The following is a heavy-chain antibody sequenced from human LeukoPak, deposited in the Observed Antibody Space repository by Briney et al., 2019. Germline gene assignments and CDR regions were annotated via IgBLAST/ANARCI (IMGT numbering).Heavy chain of an antibody. V-gene: IGHV1-2*02. Sequence: ASVNVSCKASGYTFTAYYMHWVRQDPGQGLEWMGWINPNSGGTNYAQKFQGRVTMTRDTSISTAYMELSSLRSDDTAMYYCARFSAYSSSWGDYWGQGTLVTVSS. J-gene: IGHJ4*02. D-gene: IGHD6-13*01. CDR3: ARFSAYSSSWGDY. CDR1: GYTFTAYY. CDR2: INPNSGGT.